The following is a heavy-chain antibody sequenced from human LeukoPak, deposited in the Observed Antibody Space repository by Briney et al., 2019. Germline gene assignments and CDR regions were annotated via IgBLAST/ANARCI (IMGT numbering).Heavy chain of an antibody. V-gene: IGHV1-18*01. CDR1: GYTLINYG. CDR2: ISSYNGNT. Sequence: ASVKVSCKASGYTLINYGITWVRQAPGQGLEWMGWISSYNGNTNYAQKFQGRVTMTTDTSTSTAYMELKSLRSDDTAVYHCARDGFSSSWPYYFDFWGQGSLVTVSS. J-gene: IGHJ4*02. D-gene: IGHD6-13*01. CDR3: ARDGFSSSWPYYFDF.